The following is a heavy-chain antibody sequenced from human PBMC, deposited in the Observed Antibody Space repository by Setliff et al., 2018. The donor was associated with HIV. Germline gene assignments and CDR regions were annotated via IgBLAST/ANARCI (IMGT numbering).Heavy chain of an antibody. CDR1: GGTFSSFD. D-gene: IGHD3-10*01. J-gene: IGHJ6*03. CDR3: ARETYYGSGSYLPTEYYYYYMDV. CDR2: IIPIFGTA. V-gene: IGHV1-69*05. Sequence: SVKVSCKASGGTFSSFDISWVRQAPGQGLEWLGGIIPIFGTANYAQKFQGRVTITTDESTTTAYMELRSLRSEDTAVYCCARETYYGSGSYLPTEYYYYYMDVWGKGTTVTVSS.